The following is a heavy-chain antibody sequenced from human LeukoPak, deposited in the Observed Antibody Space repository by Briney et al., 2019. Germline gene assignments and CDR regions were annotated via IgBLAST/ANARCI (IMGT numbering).Heavy chain of an antibody. Sequence: SETLSLTCTVSGGSITSSNYYWGWIRQPPGKGLEWIGSFYYSGSTNYHPSLKSRVTISVDTSKNQFSLKLSSVTAADTAVYYCVYYYGSGSVEYWGQGTLVTVSS. J-gene: IGHJ4*02. D-gene: IGHD3-10*01. V-gene: IGHV4-39*01. CDR3: VYYYGSGSVEY. CDR1: GGSITSSNYY. CDR2: FYYSGST.